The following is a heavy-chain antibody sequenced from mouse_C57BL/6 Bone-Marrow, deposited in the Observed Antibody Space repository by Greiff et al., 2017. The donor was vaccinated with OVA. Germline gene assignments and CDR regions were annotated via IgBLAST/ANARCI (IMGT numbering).Heavy chain of an antibody. Sequence: QVHVKQPGAELVKPGASVKLSCKASGYTFTSYWMQWVKQRPGQGLEWIGEIDPSDSYTNYNQKFKGKATLTVDTSSSTAYMQLSSLTSEDSAVYYCARSIWLRRRDFDYWGQGTTLTVSS. CDR1: GYTFTSYW. CDR2: IDPSDSYT. D-gene: IGHD2-2*01. J-gene: IGHJ2*01. CDR3: ARSIWLRRRDFDY. V-gene: IGHV1-50*01.